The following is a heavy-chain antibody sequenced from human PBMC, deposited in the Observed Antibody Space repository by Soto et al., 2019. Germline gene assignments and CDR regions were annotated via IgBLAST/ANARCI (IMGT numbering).Heavy chain of an antibody. V-gene: IGHV3-48*02. Sequence: WRSLRLSCAASGFTFGSDGMNWVRQAPEKGLEWISYISEGSATYYADSVKGRFTISRDNAKNSLYLQMNSLRDEDTAVYYCASRLCTSVYPYWGQGT. CDR3: ASRLCTSVYPY. J-gene: IGHJ4*02. D-gene: IGHD2-8*02. CDR2: ISEGSAT. CDR1: GFTFGSDG.